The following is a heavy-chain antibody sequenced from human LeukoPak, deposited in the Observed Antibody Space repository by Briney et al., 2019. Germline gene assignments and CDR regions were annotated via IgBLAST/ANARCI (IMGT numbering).Heavy chain of an antibody. J-gene: IGHJ4*02. D-gene: IGHD4-17*01. CDR2: IRSKAHRYAT. CDR3: TRRHYGDYVVDN. V-gene: IGHV3-73*01. Sequence: GGSLRLSCAASGFTFSSYSVNWVRQASGQGLEWVGRIRSKAHRYATAYAASVKGRFTVSRDDSKNMAYLQMNSLKTEDTAIYYCTRRHYGDYVVDNWGQGTLVTVSS. CDR1: GFTFSSYS.